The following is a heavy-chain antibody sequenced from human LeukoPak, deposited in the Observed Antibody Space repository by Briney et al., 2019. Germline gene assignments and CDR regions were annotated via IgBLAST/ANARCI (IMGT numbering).Heavy chain of an antibody. V-gene: IGHV1-2*06. Sequence: ASVKVSCKASGYTFTGYYMHWVRQAPGQGLEWMGRINPNSGGTNYAQKFQGRVTMTRDTSISTAYMELSRLRSDDTAVYYCARGIQLWSSWDAFDIWGQGTMVTVSS. CDR3: ARGIQLWSSWDAFDI. J-gene: IGHJ3*02. D-gene: IGHD5-18*01. CDR2: INPNSGGT. CDR1: GYTFTGYY.